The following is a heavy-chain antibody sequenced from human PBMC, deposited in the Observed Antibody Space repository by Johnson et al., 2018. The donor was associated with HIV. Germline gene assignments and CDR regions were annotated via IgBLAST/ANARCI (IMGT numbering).Heavy chain of an antibody. D-gene: IGHD3-3*01. Sequence: VQLVESGGDVVQPGRSLRLSCAASGFTFSSYGMHWVRKAPGKGLAWVSVIYTGGSTYYAASVKGRFTISRDNSKNTLYLQMNSLRAEDTAVYYCAREQATLFFRSSGAAFNIWGQGTTVTVSS. J-gene: IGHJ3*02. CDR2: IYTGGST. CDR3: AREQATLFFRSSGAAFNI. CDR1: GFTFSSYG. V-gene: IGHV3-NL1*01.